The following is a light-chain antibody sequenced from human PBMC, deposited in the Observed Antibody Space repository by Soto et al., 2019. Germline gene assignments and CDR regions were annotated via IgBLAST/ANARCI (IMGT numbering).Light chain of an antibody. Sequence: QSVLTQSPSASASLGASVKLTCTLSSGHSSYAIAWHQQQPEKGPRYLMNLSSDDSHSKGDGIPDRFSGSSSGAERYLTISSLQSEDEADYYCQTWDTGARVVFGGGTKLTVL. CDR1: SGHSSYA. CDR2: LSSDDSH. CDR3: QTWDTGARVV. V-gene: IGLV4-69*01. J-gene: IGLJ2*01.